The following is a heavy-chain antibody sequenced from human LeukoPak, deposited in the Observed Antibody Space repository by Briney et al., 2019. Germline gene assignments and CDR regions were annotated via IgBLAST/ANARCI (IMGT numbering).Heavy chain of an antibody. J-gene: IGHJ4*02. CDR2: ISGSGGST. Sequence: PGGSLRLSCAASGFTFSSYAMGWVRQAPGKGLEWVSAISGSGGSTYYADSVKGRFTISRDNSKNTLYLQMNSLRAEDTAVYYCAKDPSPYYYGSGSYLDYWGQGTLVTVSS. CDR1: GFTFSSYA. D-gene: IGHD3-10*01. CDR3: AKDPSPYYYGSGSYLDY. V-gene: IGHV3-23*01.